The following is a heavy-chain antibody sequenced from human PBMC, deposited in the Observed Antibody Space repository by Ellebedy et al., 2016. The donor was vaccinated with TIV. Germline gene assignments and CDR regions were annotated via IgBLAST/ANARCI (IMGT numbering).Heavy chain of an antibody. CDR3: ARVKWWGLVT. D-gene: IGHD2-8*01. CDR1: GYTFTNYL. Sequence: AASVKVSCKASGYTFTNYLIRWVRQAPGQGLEWMGWISAYNGDTKYAQKLQGRVTMTTDTSTSTAYMEVRSLRSDDTAVYYCARVKWWGLVTWGQGTLVTVSS. V-gene: IGHV1-18*01. CDR2: ISAYNGDT. J-gene: IGHJ5*02.